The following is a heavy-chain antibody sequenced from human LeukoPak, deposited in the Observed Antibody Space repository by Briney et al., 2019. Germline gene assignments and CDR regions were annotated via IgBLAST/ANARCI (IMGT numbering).Heavy chain of an antibody. CDR2: INHSGST. CDR1: GGSFIGYY. V-gene: IGHV4-34*01. Sequence: PSEALSLTCAVYGGSFIGYYWSWIPQPPGKGLEWIGEINHSGSTNYDPSLRSRVTISVNTSKNQFSLKLSSVTAADTALYYCAAQRRIAARVWFDPWGEKTLVTVSS. J-gene: IGHJ5*02. D-gene: IGHD6-25*01. CDR3: AAQRRIAARVWFDP.